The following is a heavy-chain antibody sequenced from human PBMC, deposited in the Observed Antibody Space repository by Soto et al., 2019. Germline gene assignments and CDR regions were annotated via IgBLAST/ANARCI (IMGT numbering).Heavy chain of an antibody. Sequence: ASVKVSCKAAGYTFTRSGISWGRQAPGQGLEWMGWISTYNGDTNYAQTFQGRVTMTTDTSTSTVHMEVRSLRSDDTAVYYCAREGVAPYYYYGMDVWGQGTPLTVSS. CDR1: GYTFTRSG. CDR2: ISTYNGDT. CDR3: AREGVAPYYYYGMDV. J-gene: IGHJ6*02. D-gene: IGHD5-12*01. V-gene: IGHV1-18*01.